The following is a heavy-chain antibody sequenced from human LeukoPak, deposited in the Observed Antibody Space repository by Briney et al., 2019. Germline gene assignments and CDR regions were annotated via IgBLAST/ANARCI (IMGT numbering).Heavy chain of an antibody. J-gene: IGHJ6*02. D-gene: IGHD3-10*01. V-gene: IGHV4-4*07. CDR3: ASANYFGSGTYGPDYYYGVDV. CDR2: IYSSGTT. CDR1: GDPSSSSF. Sequence: PSETLSLTCTISGDPSSSSFWSWIRLPAGKGLEWIGRIYSSGTTNYNPSLKSRVPMSVDSSNRQFSLRLTTVTAADTAVYYCASANYFGSGTYGPDYYYGVDVWGQGTTVTVS.